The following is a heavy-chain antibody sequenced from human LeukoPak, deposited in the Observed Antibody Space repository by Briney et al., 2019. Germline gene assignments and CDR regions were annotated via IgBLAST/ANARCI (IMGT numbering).Heavy chain of an antibody. CDR3: AKARGGGSHDDFDY. CDR1: GFTFSTYS. V-gene: IGHV3-48*01. J-gene: IGHJ4*02. D-gene: IGHD1-26*01. CDR2: ISTSSSTT. Sequence: PGGSLRLSCAASGFTFSTYSMNWVRQAPGKGLEWLSYISTSSSTTYYAESVKGRFTISRDNAKNSLYLQMNSLRVEDTAIYYCAKARGGGSHDDFDYWGQGTLVTVSS.